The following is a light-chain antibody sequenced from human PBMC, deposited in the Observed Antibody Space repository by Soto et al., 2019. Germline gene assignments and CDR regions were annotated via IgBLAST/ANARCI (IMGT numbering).Light chain of an antibody. Sequence: EIVMTQSPATLSVSPGERATLSCRASQSVGSNLAWYQQKPGQPPSLLSFGASTRATAIPARFSGGGSGTEFTLTISSLQSEDSAVYYCQHYNNWPYTFGQGTKVEIK. J-gene: IGKJ1*01. V-gene: IGKV3-15*01. CDR2: GAS. CDR1: QSVGSN. CDR3: QHYNNWPYT.